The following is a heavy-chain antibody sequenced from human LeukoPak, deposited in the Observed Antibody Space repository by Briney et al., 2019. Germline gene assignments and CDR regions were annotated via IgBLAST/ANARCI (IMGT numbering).Heavy chain of an antibody. Sequence: SETLSLTCTVSGSISSYYWSWIRQPPGKGLEWIGYIYTSGSTNYNLSLKSRVTISVETSKNQFSLDLSSVTAADTAVYYCARQKCTSTSCLTKNAFDIWGQGTMVTVSS. CDR1: GSISSYY. D-gene: IGHD2-2*01. V-gene: IGHV4-4*09. J-gene: IGHJ3*02. CDR3: ARQKCTSTSCLTKNAFDI. CDR2: IYTSGST.